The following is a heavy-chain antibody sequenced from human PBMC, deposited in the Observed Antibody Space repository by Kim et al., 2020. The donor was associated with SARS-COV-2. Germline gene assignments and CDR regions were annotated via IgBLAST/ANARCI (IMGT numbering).Heavy chain of an antibody. J-gene: IGHJ4*02. Sequence: SETLSLTCAVYGGSFSGYYWSWIRQPPGKGLEWMGEINHSGSTNYNPSLKSRVTISVDTSKNQFSLKLSSVTAADTAVYYCASFYDSSGYYYWGQGTLVT. CDR2: INHSGST. CDR3: ASFYDSSGYYY. CDR1: GGSFSGYY. D-gene: IGHD3-22*01. V-gene: IGHV4-34*01.